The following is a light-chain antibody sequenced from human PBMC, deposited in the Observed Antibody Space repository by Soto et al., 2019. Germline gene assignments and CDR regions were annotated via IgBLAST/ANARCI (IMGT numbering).Light chain of an antibody. CDR2: EVS. CDR1: SSDVGGYNF. CDR3: SSYTSSSTYV. Sequence: QSALTQPASVFGSPGQSITFSCTGTSSDVGGYNFVSWYQQHPGKAPKLMIYEVSSRPSGVSNRFSGSKSGNTASLTISGLQPEDEADYYCSSYTSSSTYVFGTGTKLTVL. J-gene: IGLJ1*01. V-gene: IGLV2-14*03.